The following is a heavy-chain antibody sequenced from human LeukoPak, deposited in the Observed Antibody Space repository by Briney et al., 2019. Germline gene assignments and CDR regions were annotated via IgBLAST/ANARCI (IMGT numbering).Heavy chain of an antibody. Sequence: PGGSLRLSCAASGFTVSSNYMSCVRQAPGKGLEWVSVIYSGGSTYYADSVKGRFTISRDNSKNTLYLQMNSLRAEDTAVYYCASPYYYDSLNAFDIWGQGTMVTVSS. D-gene: IGHD3-22*01. CDR2: IYSGGST. CDR1: GFTVSSNY. V-gene: IGHV3-53*01. J-gene: IGHJ3*02. CDR3: ASPYYYDSLNAFDI.